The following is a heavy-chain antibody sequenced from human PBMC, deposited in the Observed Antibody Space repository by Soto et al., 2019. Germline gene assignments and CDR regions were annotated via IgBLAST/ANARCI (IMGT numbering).Heavy chain of an antibody. CDR3: ARNQDSYGDYGYFQH. D-gene: IGHD4-17*01. V-gene: IGHV4-31*03. J-gene: IGHJ1*01. CDR1: GGSISSGGYY. CDR2: IYYSGST. Sequence: SETLSLTCTVSGGSISSGGYYWSWIRQHPGKGLEWIGYIYYSGSTYYNPSLKSRVTISVDTSKNQFSLKLSSVTAADTAVYYCARNQDSYGDYGYFQHWGQGTLVTVSS.